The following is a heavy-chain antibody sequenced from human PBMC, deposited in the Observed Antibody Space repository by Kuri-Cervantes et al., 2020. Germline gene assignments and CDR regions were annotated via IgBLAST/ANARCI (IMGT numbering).Heavy chain of an antibody. D-gene: IGHD2-8*02. J-gene: IGHJ5*02. Sequence: GSLRLSCAVYGGSFSGYYWSWIRQPPGKGLEWIGNIYESGSTSYMSSLESRVTISVDTSKNRFSLELTSVTAADTAVYYCARHVRTNTEWVGPWGQGTLVTVSS. V-gene: IGHV4-34*01. CDR2: IYESGST. CDR3: ARHVRTNTEWVGP. CDR1: GGSFSGYY.